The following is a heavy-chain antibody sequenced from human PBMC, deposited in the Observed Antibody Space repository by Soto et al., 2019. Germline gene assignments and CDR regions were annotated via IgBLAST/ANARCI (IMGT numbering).Heavy chain of an antibody. CDR1: GGSISSSGYY. Sequence: QLQLQESGPRLVKPSETLSLTCTVSGGSISSSGYYWDWIRQPPGKGLEWIGTINYVGNTFYSPFLRGRVTISVDTSDNQFFLKLSSVTAADTAVYYCARHPTGHDHFDYWGRGTLVTASS. J-gene: IGHJ4*02. CDR2: INYVGNT. CDR3: ARHPTGHDHFDY. D-gene: IGHD1-1*01. V-gene: IGHV4-39*01.